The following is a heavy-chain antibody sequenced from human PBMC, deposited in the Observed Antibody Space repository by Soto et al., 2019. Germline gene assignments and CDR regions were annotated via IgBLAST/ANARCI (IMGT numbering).Heavy chain of an antibody. V-gene: IGHV3-33*01. CDR3: ARRLGYCSSTSCYTGMDV. CDR1: GFTFSSYG. CDR2: IWYDGSNK. D-gene: IGHD2-2*02. J-gene: IGHJ6*02. Sequence: VQLVESGGGVVQPGRSLRLSCAASGFTFSSYGMHWVRQAPGKGLEWVAVIWYDGSNKYYADSVKGRFTISRDNSKNTLYLQMNSLRAEDTAVYYCARRLGYCSSTSCYTGMDVWGQGTTVTVSS.